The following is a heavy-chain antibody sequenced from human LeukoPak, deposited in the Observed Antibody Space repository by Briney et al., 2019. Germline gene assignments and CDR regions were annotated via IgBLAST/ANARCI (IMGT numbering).Heavy chain of an antibody. D-gene: IGHD2/OR15-2a*01. CDR1: GFTFSNYT. V-gene: IGHV3-21*01. CDR2: ISSSRSYI. J-gene: IGHJ4*02. Sequence: PGGPLRLSCAASGFTFSNYTMNWVRQAPGKGVEGVSSISSSRSYIFYADSVKGRFTVSRDNAKNSLYLQMNSLRAEDTAIYYCARDYQYGYSTNWYHLAQIDYWGQGTLVTVSS. CDR3: ARDYQYGYSTNWYHLAQIDY.